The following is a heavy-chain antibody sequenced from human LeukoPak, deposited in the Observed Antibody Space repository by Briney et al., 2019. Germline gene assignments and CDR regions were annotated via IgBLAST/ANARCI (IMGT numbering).Heavy chain of an antibody. Sequence: GGSLRLSCATSGFSFTDYPMNWVRQAPGKGLEWVGRTRNKAHSYTTEYAASVKGRFTISRDDSKNSLYLQMNSLKTEDTAVYYCARYLVGASDLYYFDYWGQGTLVTVSS. V-gene: IGHV3-72*01. CDR3: ARYLVGASDLYYFDY. J-gene: IGHJ4*02. D-gene: IGHD1-26*01. CDR2: TRNKAHSYTT. CDR1: GFSFTDYP.